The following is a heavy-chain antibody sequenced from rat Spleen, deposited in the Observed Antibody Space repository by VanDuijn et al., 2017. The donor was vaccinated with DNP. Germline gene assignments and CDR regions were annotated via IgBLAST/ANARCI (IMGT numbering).Heavy chain of an antibody. Sequence: EVQLVESGGDLVQPGRSLKLSCVASGFTFNNYWITWFRQVPGKGLEWVASVTSGGGSTYNPDSVKGRFTISRDNAKNTLYLQMNSLRSEDTATYYCSIYYYNGDNWFAYWGQGTLVTVSS. J-gene: IGHJ3*01. CDR1: GFTFNNYW. CDR2: VTSGGGST. V-gene: IGHV5-31*01. D-gene: IGHD1-1*01. CDR3: SIYYYNGDNWFAY.